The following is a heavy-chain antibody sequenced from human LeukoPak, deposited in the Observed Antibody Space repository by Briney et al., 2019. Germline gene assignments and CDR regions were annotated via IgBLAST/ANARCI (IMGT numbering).Heavy chain of an antibody. Sequence: GGSLRLSCAASGFTFSDAWMTWVRQAPGKGLEWVGRITSRTDGRTTDYAAPVKGKFTFSRDDSKNTLYLQMNSLKTEDTAVYYCTTDPNFDYVWGTYRLDYWGQGTLVTVSS. CDR3: TTDPNFDYVWGTYRLDY. D-gene: IGHD3-16*02. V-gene: IGHV3-15*05. CDR1: GFTFSDAW. J-gene: IGHJ4*02. CDR2: ITSRTDGRTT.